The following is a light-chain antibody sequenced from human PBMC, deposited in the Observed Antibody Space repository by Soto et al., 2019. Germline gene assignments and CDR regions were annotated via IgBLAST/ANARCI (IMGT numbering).Light chain of an antibody. J-gene: IGKJ5*01. Sequence: EIMMTQSPATLSVSPGERATLSCRASQSVSSSFLAWYQQKPGQAPRLLIYGASSRATGIPDRFSGSGSGTDFTLTISRLEPEDFAVYYCQQYDNSPFTFGQGTRLQI. V-gene: IGKV3-20*01. CDR3: QQYDNSPFT. CDR2: GAS. CDR1: QSVSSSF.